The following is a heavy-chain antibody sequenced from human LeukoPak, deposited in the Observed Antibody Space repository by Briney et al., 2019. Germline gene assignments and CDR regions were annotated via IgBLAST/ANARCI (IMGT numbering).Heavy chain of an antibody. J-gene: IGHJ6*02. Sequence: PSETLPLTCTVSGGSISSSSYYWGWIRQPPGKGLEWIGSIYYSGSTYYNPSLKSRVTISVDTSKNQFSLKLSSVTAADTAVYYCARHGGRSYYYYGMDVWGQGTTVTVSS. CDR3: ARHGGRSYYYYGMDV. CDR1: GGSISSSSYY. V-gene: IGHV4-39*01. CDR2: IYYSGST. D-gene: IGHD1-26*01.